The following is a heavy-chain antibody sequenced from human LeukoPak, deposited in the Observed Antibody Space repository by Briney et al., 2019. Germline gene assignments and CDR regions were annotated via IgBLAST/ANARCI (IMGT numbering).Heavy chain of an antibody. CDR2: IYTSGST. V-gene: IGHV4-4*07. Sequence: PSETLSLTCTVSGGSISSYYWSWIRQPAGKGLEWIGRIYTSGSTNYNPSLKSRVTMSVDTSKNQFSLKLSSVTAADTAVYYCARERVVPAATWANWFDPWGQGTLVTVSS. J-gene: IGHJ5*02. CDR1: GGSISSYY. D-gene: IGHD2-2*01. CDR3: ARERVVPAATWANWFDP.